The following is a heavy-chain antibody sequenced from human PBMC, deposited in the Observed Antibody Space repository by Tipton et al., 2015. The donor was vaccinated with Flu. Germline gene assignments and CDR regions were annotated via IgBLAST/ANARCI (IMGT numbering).Heavy chain of an antibody. Sequence: LVQSSETLSLTCDVSGYFISSGYYWGWIRQPPGKGLEWIGSIFHSGDTLYNPSLKRRVTVSVDTLKNQFSLKVTSVTAADTALYYCTRHANYGSGSPYYFDHWGQGSLVTVSS. J-gene: IGHJ4*02. CDR3: TRHANYGSGSPYYFDH. V-gene: IGHV4-38-2*01. D-gene: IGHD3-10*01. CDR1: GYFISSGYY. CDR2: IFHSGDT.